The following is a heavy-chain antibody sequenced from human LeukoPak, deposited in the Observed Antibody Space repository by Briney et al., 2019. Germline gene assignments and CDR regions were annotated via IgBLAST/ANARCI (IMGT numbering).Heavy chain of an antibody. CDR3: ARVSDAVDYFFDS. J-gene: IGHJ4*02. Sequence: PGGSLRLSCAASGFAFSTYSMNWVRQAPGKGLEWVSSVSRSSRFIFYADSVQGRFTISRDDAKDSLFLQMNSLRAEDAAVYYCARVSDAVDYFFDSWGQGTLVTVSS. V-gene: IGHV3-21*01. CDR1: GFAFSTYS. CDR2: VSRSSRFI. D-gene: IGHD5-12*01.